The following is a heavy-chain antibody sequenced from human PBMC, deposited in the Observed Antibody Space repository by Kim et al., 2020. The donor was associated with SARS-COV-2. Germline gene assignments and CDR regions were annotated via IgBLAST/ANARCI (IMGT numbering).Heavy chain of an antibody. CDR2: ISYDGSNK. V-gene: IGHV3-30*04. CDR1: GFTFSSYA. CDR3: ARDRVVVVVTAIPLLYYYGMDV. Sequence: GGSLRLSCAASGFTFSSYAMHWVRQAPGKGLEWVAVISYDGSNKYYADSVKGRFTISRDNSKNTLYLQMNSLRAEDTAVYYCARDRVVVVVTAIPLLYYYGMDVWGQGTTVTVSS. J-gene: IGHJ6*02. D-gene: IGHD2-21*02.